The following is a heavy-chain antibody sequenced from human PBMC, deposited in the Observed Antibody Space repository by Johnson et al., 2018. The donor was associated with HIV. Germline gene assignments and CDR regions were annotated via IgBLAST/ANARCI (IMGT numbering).Heavy chain of an antibody. CDR3: ATLGGTVTTRAIAQPHDAFDI. CDR1: GFTFSSYG. CDR2: ISYDGSNK. Sequence: VHLVESGGGVVQPGRSLRLSCAASGFTFSSYGMHWVRQAPGKGLEWVAVISYDGSNKYYADSVKGRFTISRDTSKNTLYLQMNSLRAEDTAVYYCATLGGTVTTRAIAQPHDAFDIWGQGTMVTVSS. J-gene: IGHJ3*02. V-gene: IGHV3-30*03. D-gene: IGHD4-17*01.